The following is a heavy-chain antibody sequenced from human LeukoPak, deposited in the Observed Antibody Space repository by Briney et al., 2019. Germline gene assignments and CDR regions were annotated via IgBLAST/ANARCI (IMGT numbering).Heavy chain of an antibody. J-gene: IGHJ1*01. CDR2: IYPGDSDT. Sequence: KVSCKASGCTFTNYWIGWVRQMPGKGLEWMGIIYPGDSDTRYSPSFRGQVIISADKSIRTAYLQWTSLKASDTAMYYCARHTGEGSHFQHWGQGSLVTVSS. V-gene: IGHV5-51*01. CDR1: GCTFTNYW. D-gene: IGHD3-16*01. CDR3: ARHTGEGSHFQH.